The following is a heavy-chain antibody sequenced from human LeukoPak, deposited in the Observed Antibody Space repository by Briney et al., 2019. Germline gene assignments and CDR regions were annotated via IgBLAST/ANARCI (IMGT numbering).Heavy chain of an antibody. D-gene: IGHD6-13*01. V-gene: IGHV1-46*01. Sequence: ASVKVSCKASGYTFTSNDIHWVRQAPGRGLEWMGIINPSGGSTSYAQKFQGRVTMTRDTSTSTVYMELSSLRSEDTAVYYCARFASLYSRSWYYAFDIWGQGTMVTVSS. CDR1: GYTFTSND. J-gene: IGHJ3*02. CDR2: INPSGGST. CDR3: ARFASLYSRSWYYAFDI.